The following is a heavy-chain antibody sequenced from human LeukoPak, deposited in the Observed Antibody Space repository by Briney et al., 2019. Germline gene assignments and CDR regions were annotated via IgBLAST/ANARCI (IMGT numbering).Heavy chain of an antibody. CDR2: IYYSGST. J-gene: IGHJ5*02. D-gene: IGHD3-3*01. CDR1: GGSVSSGSYY. V-gene: IGHV4-61*01. Sequence: SETLSLTCTVSGGSVSSGSYYWSWIRQPPGKGLEWIGYIYYSGSTNYNPSLKSRVTISVDTSKNQFSLKLSSVTAADTAVYYCARGAIFGVVIGPWGQGTLVTVSS. CDR3: ARGAIFGVVIGP.